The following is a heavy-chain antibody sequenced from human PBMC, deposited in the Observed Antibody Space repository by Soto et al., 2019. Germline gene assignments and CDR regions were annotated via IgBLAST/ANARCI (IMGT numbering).Heavy chain of an antibody. CDR2: ISAYNGNT. Sequence: GASVKVSCKASGYTFTSYGISWVRQAPGQGLEWMGWISAYNGNTNYAQKIKGKVTMTTDTSTSTANMEMRSLKSDDTAVNYCAETRIAVAGRFGWFDPWGQGTLVTVSS. V-gene: IGHV1-18*01. CDR3: AETRIAVAGRFGWFDP. D-gene: IGHD6-19*01. J-gene: IGHJ5*02. CDR1: GYTFTSYG.